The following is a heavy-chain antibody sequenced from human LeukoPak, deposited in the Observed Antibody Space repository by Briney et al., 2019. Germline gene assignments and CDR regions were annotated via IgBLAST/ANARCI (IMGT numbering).Heavy chain of an antibody. CDR1: GYTFSDFY. J-gene: IGHJ3*02. Sequence: SVTVSCKSSGYTFSDFYMHWVRQAPGQGLEWMGQINPSGSSTTYEQKFQGRVNVTRDTSTSTVYVELSSLRSEDTALYYCVRGIAGDPVAFDIWGHGTMVTVSS. V-gene: IGHV1-46*01. CDR2: INPSGSST. D-gene: IGHD1-26*01. CDR3: VRGIAGDPVAFDI.